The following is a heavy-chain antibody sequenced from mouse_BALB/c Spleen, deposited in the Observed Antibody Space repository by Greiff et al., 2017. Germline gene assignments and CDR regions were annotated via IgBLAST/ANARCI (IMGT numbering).Heavy chain of an antibody. CDR1: GYTFTSYW. CDR2: IYPGNSDT. D-gene: IGHD2-1*01. Sequence: EVQLQQSGPVLARPGASVKMSCKASGYTFTSYWMHWVKQRPGQGLEWIGAIYPGNSDTSYNQKFKGKAKLTAVTSTSTAYMELSILTNEDSAVYYCTRSGNYAFDYWGQGTTLTVSS. J-gene: IGHJ2*01. V-gene: IGHV1-5*01. CDR3: TRSGNYAFDY.